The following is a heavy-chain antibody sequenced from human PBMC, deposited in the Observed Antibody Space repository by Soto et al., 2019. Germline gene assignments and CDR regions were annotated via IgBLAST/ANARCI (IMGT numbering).Heavy chain of an antibody. J-gene: IGHJ6*01. Sequence: GGSLRLSCAASGFTFSSYAMSWVPQAPGKGLEWVSAISGSGGSTYYADPVKGRFTITRDHSKNTQYLQMNSLGAEDTAAYYGAKESSSWVNFWPAPSDYYVMEVSGQATEVTV. CDR2: ISGSGGST. CDR3: AKESSSWVNFWPAPSDYYVMEV. CDR1: GFTFSSYA. V-gene: IGHV3-23*01. D-gene: IGHD6-13*01.